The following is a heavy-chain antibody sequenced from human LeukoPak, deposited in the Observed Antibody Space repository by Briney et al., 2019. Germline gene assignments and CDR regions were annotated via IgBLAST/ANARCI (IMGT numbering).Heavy chain of an antibody. J-gene: IGHJ4*02. Sequence: GGSLRLSCAASGFTFSSYAMSWVRQAPGKGLEWVSAISGSGGSTYYADSVKGRFTISRDNAKNSLYLQMSSLRDEDTAVYYCARGYYYDSSGYYYEGDYWGQGTLVTVSS. D-gene: IGHD3-22*01. CDR1: GFTFSSYA. CDR3: ARGYYYDSSGYYYEGDY. CDR2: ISGSGGST. V-gene: IGHV3-23*01.